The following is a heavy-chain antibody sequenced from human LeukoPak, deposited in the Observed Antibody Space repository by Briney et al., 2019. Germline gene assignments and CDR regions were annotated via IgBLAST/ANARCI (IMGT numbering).Heavy chain of an antibody. CDR1: GFTFSSYG. J-gene: IGHJ4*02. CDR3: AKERYGDYVFWIGN. Sequence: GGSLRLSCAASGFTFSSYGMHWVRQAPGKGLEGVAFIRYDGSNKYYADSVKGRFTISRDNSKNTLYLQMNSLRAEDTAVYYCAKERYGDYVFWIGNWGQGTLVTVSS. D-gene: IGHD4-17*01. V-gene: IGHV3-30*02. CDR2: IRYDGSNK.